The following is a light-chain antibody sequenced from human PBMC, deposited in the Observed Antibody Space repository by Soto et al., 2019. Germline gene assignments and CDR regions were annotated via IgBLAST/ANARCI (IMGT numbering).Light chain of an antibody. Sequence: QSALAQPASVSGSLGQSITISCTGTSSDVGGYNFVSWYQQHPGKAPKLMIYDVSNRPSGVSDRFSGSKSGNTASLTIFGLQAEDEADYYCSSYATSILEVFGTGTKLTVL. CDR3: SSYATSILEV. J-gene: IGLJ1*01. V-gene: IGLV2-14*03. CDR2: DVS. CDR1: SSDVGGYNF.